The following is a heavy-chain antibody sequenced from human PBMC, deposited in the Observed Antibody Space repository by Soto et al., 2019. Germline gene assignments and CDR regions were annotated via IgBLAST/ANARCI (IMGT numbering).Heavy chain of an antibody. CDR2: MNPNSGNT. CDR1: GYTFGNND. J-gene: IGHJ5*02. V-gene: IGHV1-8*01. Sequence: QVQLVQSGAQVKKPGASVKVSCKASGYTFGNNDISWVRQATGQGLEWMGWMNPNSGNTGYAQKFQGRVSRTRNTSITTAYLELSSLRSDDTAIYYCARMATSGTLNWFDPWGQGTLVIVSS. CDR3: ARMATSGTLNWFDP.